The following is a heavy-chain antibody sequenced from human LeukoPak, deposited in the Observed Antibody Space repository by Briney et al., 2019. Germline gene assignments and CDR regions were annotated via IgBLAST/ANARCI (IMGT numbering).Heavy chain of an antibody. D-gene: IGHD1-26*01. CDR3: ARRRIVGVVAVLDI. Sequence: SETLSLTCTVSGGSISSYYWSWIRQPPGKGLEWIGYIYYSGSTNHNPSLKSRVTISIDTSKNQFSLKLNSVTAADTAVYHCARRRIVGVVAVLDIWGQGTMVTVSS. J-gene: IGHJ3*02. CDR2: IYYSGST. CDR1: GGSISSYY. V-gene: IGHV4-59*01.